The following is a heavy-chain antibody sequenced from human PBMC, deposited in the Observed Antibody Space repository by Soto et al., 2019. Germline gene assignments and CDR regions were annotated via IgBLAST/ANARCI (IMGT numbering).Heavy chain of an antibody. Sequence: RLSYTASEFNFVKYYMTWIRHATGKGPEWVANIKPDGSEQYYVDSVKGRFTISRDNANNSLYLQMNSLRAEDTAGYFCARGNWNYYYGFDVWGQGTSVTGSS. J-gene: IGHJ6*01. CDR2: IKPDGSEQ. V-gene: IGHV3-7*01. CDR3: ARGNWNYYYGFDV. D-gene: IGHD1-20*01. CDR1: EFNFVKYY.